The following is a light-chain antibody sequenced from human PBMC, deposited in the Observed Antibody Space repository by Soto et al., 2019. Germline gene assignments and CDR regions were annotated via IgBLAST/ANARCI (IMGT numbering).Light chain of an antibody. CDR1: SSDVGGYNY. CDR3: ISYKSSSTWV. CDR2: EVS. Sequence: QSALTQPASVSGSPGQSITISCTGTSSDVGGYNYVSWYQQHPGKAPKLMIYEVSNRPSGVSDRFSGSRSGNTASLTISGLQAEDESDYYCISYKSSSTWVFGGGTQLTVL. V-gene: IGLV2-14*01. J-gene: IGLJ3*02.